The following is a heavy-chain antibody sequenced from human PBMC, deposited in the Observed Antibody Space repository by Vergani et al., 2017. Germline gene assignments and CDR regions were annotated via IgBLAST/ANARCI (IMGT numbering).Heavy chain of an antibody. J-gene: IGHJ6*02. Sequence: QVQLEQSGAEVKKPGASVKVSCKASGYTLTSYDINWVRQATGQGLEWMGWMNPNSGNTGYAQKFQGRVTITRNTSISTAYMELSSLRSEDTAVYYCAGSHIAVAGYYYYGMDVWGQGTTVTVSS. D-gene: IGHD6-19*01. CDR2: MNPNSGNT. CDR3: AGSHIAVAGYYYYGMDV. CDR1: GYTLTSYD. V-gene: IGHV1-8*03.